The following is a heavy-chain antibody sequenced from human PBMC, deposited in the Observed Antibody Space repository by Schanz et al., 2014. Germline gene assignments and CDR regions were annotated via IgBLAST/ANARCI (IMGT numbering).Heavy chain of an antibody. CDR3: ARDIQYHYDTSGPVGAFDI. V-gene: IGHV1-2*02. Sequence: QVQLVQSGAEVKKPGASVKVSCKASGYTFTDHYMHWVRQAPGQGLEWMGWINPNSGDTKYAQKFQGRVTMTRDTSISTAYMEVRSLTSDDTAVYYCARDIQYHYDTSGPVGAFDIWGQGTVVTVSS. J-gene: IGHJ3*02. CDR1: GYTFTDHY. CDR2: INPNSGDT. D-gene: IGHD3-22*01.